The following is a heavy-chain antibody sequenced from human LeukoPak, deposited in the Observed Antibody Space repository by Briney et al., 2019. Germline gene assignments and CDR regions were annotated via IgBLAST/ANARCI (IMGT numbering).Heavy chain of an antibody. D-gene: IGHD5-24*01. CDR1: GFTFSSYG. CDR2: IPYDGSNK. V-gene: IGHV3-30*02. J-gene: IGHJ4*02. CDR3: AREPYDGYNPY. Sequence: GGSLRLSCAASGFTFSSYGLHWVRQAPGKGLEWVTFIPYDGSNKYYADSVKGRFTISRDNSKNTLYLQTNSLKAEDTAVYYCAREPYDGYNPYWGQGTLVTVSS.